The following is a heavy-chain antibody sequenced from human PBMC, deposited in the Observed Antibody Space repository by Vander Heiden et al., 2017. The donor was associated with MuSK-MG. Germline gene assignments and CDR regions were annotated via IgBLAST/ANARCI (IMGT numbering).Heavy chain of an antibody. D-gene: IGHD1-26*01. CDR1: GITFSSYA. J-gene: IGHJ6*02. CDR3: ARAKQIYRSCGMDV. Sequence: QVQLVESGGGVVQPGRSLKLSCEDSGITFSSYAMHWVRQAPGKGLEWVAGISYDGTNKFYADSVKGRFTISRDNSKNTLYLQMNGLRAEDAAVYYCARAKQIYRSCGMDVWGQGTTVTVSS. CDR2: ISYDGTNK. V-gene: IGHV3-30*04.